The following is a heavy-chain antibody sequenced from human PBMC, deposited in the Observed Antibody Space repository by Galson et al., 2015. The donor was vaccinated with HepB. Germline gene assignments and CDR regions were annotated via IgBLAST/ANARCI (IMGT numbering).Heavy chain of an antibody. J-gene: IGHJ6*02. CDR2: IWYDGSNK. D-gene: IGHD3-3*01. V-gene: IGHV3-33*01. CDR1: GFTFSSYG. Sequence: SLRLSCAASGFTFSSYGMHWVRQAPGKGLEWVAVIWYDGSNKYYADSVKGRFTISRDNSKNTLYLQMNSLRAEDTAVYYCARDSGDFWSGYLSTVYYYYGMDVWGQGTTVTVSS. CDR3: ARDSGDFWSGYLSTVYYYYGMDV.